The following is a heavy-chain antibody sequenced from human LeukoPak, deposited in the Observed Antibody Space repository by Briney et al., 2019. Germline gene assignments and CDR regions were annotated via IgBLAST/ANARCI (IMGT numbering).Heavy chain of an antibody. CDR2: VDPEDGET. CDR3: ATGPVAGAFGI. CDR1: GYTFTDYY. D-gene: IGHD2-15*01. J-gene: IGHJ3*02. V-gene: IGHV1-69-2*01. Sequence: ASVKVSCKVSGYTFTDYYMHWVQQAPGKGLEWMGLVDPEDGETIYAEKFQGRVTITADTSTDTAYMELSRLRSEDTAVYYCATGPVAGAFGIWGQGTMVTVSS.